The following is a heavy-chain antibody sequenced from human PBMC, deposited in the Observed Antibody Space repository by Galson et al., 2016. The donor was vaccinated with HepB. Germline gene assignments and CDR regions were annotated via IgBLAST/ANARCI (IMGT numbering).Heavy chain of an antibody. CDR2: IWYDGSDK. CDR3: ARDDFGDSIDY. V-gene: IGHV3-33*07. CDR1: GFTFSNYG. J-gene: IGHJ4*02. Sequence: SLRLSCAVSGFTFSNYGMYWVRQAPGKGLEWVAVIWYDGSDKYYADSVKGRFTISRDNSKNTLYVQMNSLRAEDTAVYYCARDDFGDSIDYWGQGTLVTVSS. D-gene: IGHD4-17*01.